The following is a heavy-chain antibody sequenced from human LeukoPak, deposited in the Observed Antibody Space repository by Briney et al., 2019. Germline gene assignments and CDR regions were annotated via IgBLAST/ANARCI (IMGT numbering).Heavy chain of an antibody. Sequence: ASVKVSCKASGYTFTGYYMHWVRQAPGQGLEWMGWINPNSGGTNYAQKFQGRVTMTRDTSISTAYMELSRLRSDDTAVYYCARGVSGTYYYYYMDVWGKGTTVTISS. CDR1: GYTFTGYY. CDR3: ARGVSGTYYYYYMDV. CDR2: INPNSGGT. J-gene: IGHJ6*03. V-gene: IGHV1-2*02. D-gene: IGHD6-19*01.